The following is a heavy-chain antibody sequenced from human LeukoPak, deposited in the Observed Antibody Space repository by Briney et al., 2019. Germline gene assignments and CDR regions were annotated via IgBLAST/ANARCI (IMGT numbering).Heavy chain of an antibody. CDR1: GYTFTSYY. D-gene: IGHD2-15*01. CDR3: ARWRWSDAFDI. CDR2: INPSGGST. V-gene: IGHV1-46*01. J-gene: IGHJ3*02. Sequence: ASVRVSCKASGYTFTSYYMHWVRQAPGQGVEWMGIINPSGGSTSYAQKFQGRAIMTRDTTTSTVYMELSSLRSEDTAVYYCARWRWSDAFDIWGQGTMVTVSS.